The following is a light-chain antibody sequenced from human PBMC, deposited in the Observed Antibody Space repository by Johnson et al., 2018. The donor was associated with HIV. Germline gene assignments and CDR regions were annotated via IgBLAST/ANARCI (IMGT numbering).Light chain of an antibody. J-gene: IGLJ1*01. CDR3: GTWDSSLSAYV. CDR1: SSNIGNNY. Sequence: QSVLTQPPSVSAAPGQKVTISCSGSSSNIGNNYVSWYQQLPGTAPKLLIYDNNKRPSGIPDRFSGSKSGTSATLGITGLQTGDEADYYCGTWDSSLSAYVSGTGAKVTGL. CDR2: DNN. V-gene: IGLV1-51*01.